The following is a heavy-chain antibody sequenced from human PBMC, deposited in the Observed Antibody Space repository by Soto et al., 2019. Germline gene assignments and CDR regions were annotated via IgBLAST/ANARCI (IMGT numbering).Heavy chain of an antibody. D-gene: IGHD4-4*01. J-gene: IGHJ4*02. Sequence: DSVNGACKAAGYKFTSFYLHSVRLAPGQGLEWMGIINPRFGSTSYAQNFQGRVTMTRETSTSTVYMELSSLMSEDTAVYFCARGRDGYSLFYFDYWGQGTPVTVSS. CDR2: INPRFGST. V-gene: IGHV1-46*01. CDR3: ARGRDGYSLFYFDY. CDR1: GYKFTSFY.